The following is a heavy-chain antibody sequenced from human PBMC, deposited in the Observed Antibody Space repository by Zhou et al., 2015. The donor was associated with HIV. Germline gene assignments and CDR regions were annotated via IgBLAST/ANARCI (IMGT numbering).Heavy chain of an antibody. D-gene: IGHD4-11*01. CDR3: ARGGDYSNYGSQYHGMDV. CDR2: ITPMFDME. Sequence: LVQSGTEVRKPGSSVNVSCKASGGTFSGSDISWVRQAPGQGLEWMGSITPMFDMETYAEKFRARLTITVDKSTSAAYMELNRLTSEDAAVFYCARGGDYSNYGSQYHGMDVWGQGTTVTVSS. CDR1: GGTFSGSD. J-gene: IGHJ6*02. V-gene: IGHV1-69*04.